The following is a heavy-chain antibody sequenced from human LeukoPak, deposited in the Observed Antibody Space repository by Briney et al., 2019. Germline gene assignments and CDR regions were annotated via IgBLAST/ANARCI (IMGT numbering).Heavy chain of an antibody. CDR1: GFTFSSYA. CDR2: ISGSGGST. D-gene: IGHD3-10*01. J-gene: IGHJ5*02. Sequence: GGSLRLSCAASGFTFSSYAMSWVRQAPGKGLEWVSAISGSGGSTYYADSVKGRFTISRDNSKNTLYLQMNSLRAEDTAVYYCAKDPGEHGSVQSLHDNWFDPWGQGTLVTVSS. V-gene: IGHV3-23*01. CDR3: AKDPGEHGSVQSLHDNWFDP.